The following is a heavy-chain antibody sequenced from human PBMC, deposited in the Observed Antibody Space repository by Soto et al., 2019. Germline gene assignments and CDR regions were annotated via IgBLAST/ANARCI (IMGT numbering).Heavy chain of an antibody. CDR1: GGSISSGGYY. J-gene: IGHJ4*02. D-gene: IGHD3-22*01. CDR3: ARETPLDYYDSSGYYLRYFDY. Sequence: SETLSLTCTVSGGSISSGGYYWSWIRQHPGKGLEWIGYIYYSGSTYYHPSLKSRVTISVDTPKNQFSLKLSSVTAADTAVYYCARETPLDYYDSSGYYLRYFDYWGQGNLVTVSS. V-gene: IGHV4-31*03. CDR2: IYYSGST.